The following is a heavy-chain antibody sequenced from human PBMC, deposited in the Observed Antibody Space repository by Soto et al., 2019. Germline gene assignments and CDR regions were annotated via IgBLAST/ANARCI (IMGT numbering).Heavy chain of an antibody. D-gene: IGHD3-16*01. Sequence: EVQLLESGGSLVQPGGSLRLSCAASGFTFSSCPMSWVRQARGKGLEWVSAISLSGDTTYYSDSVKGRFTISRDNSKNTLYLQMNSLRAEDTALYYCARGGFWVHYGMDVWGQGTTVTVSS. CDR2: ISLSGDTT. J-gene: IGHJ6*02. CDR1: GFTFSSCP. CDR3: ARGGFWVHYGMDV. V-gene: IGHV3-23*01.